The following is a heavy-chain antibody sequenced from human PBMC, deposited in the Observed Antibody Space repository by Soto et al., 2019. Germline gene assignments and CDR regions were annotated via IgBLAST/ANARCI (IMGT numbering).Heavy chain of an antibody. J-gene: IGHJ6*02. Sequence: PGGSLRLSCAASGFTFSSYEMNWVRQAPGKGLEWVSYISSSGSTIYYADSVKGRFTISRDNAKNSLYLQMNSLRAEDTAVYYCASYDFWSGYPFWGQGTTVTVSS. V-gene: IGHV3-48*03. CDR1: GFTFSSYE. CDR3: ASYDFWSGYPF. CDR2: ISSSGSTI. D-gene: IGHD3-3*01.